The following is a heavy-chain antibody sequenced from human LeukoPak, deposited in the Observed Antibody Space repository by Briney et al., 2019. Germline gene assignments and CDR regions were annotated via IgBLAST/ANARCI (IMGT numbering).Heavy chain of an antibody. CDR2: IIPIFGTA. V-gene: IGHV1-69*06. J-gene: IGHJ4*02. Sequence: ASVKVSCKASGGTFSSYAISWVRQAPGQGLEWMGAIIPIFGTANYAQKFQGRVTITADKSTSTAYMELSSLRSEDTAVYYCARDVLGYCSGGSCYSDYWGQGTLVTVSS. D-gene: IGHD2-15*01. CDR3: ARDVLGYCSGGSCYSDY. CDR1: GGTFSSYA.